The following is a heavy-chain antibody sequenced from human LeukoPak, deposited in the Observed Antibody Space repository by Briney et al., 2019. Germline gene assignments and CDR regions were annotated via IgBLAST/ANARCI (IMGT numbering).Heavy chain of an antibody. Sequence: GGSLRLSCVTSGFTFRSHGMSWFRQAPGKGLEWVSTISGSGYNTYYADSVMGRFTISRDSSKNTLFLQMNGLRAEDTAVYYCAKGAEEGVVITAVYYYHMDVWGKGTTVTISS. CDR3: AKGAEEGVVITAVYYYHMDV. CDR1: GFTFRSHG. V-gene: IGHV3-23*01. J-gene: IGHJ6*03. CDR2: ISGSGYNT. D-gene: IGHD3-22*01.